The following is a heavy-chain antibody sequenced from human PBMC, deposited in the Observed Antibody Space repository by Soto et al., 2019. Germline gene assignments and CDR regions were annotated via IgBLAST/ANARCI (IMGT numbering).Heavy chain of an antibody. CDR3: TTDQGVGDLISLDY. V-gene: IGHV3-15*07. CDR2: IKSKSDGGTI. J-gene: IGHJ4*02. D-gene: IGHD3-10*01. Sequence: GGSLRLSCAASGFTFTNAWMNWVRQAPGKGLEWVGRIKSKSDGGTIDYAAPVKGRFTISRDDSRNTLYLQMNSLKTEDTAVYYCTTDQGVGDLISLDYWGQGTLVTVSS. CDR1: GFTFTNAW.